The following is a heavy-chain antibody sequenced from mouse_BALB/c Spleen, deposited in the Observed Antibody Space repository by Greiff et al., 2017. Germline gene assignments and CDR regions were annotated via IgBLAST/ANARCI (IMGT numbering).Heavy chain of an antibody. CDR3: ASQASYYGNYLSWFAY. CDR2: ISSGGSYT. V-gene: IGHV5-6*01. CDR1: GFTFSSYG. J-gene: IGHJ3*01. D-gene: IGHD2-10*01. Sequence: EVMLVESGGDLVKPGGSLKLSCAASGFTFSSYGMSWVRQTPDKRLEWVATISSGGSYTYYPDSVKGRFTISRDNAKNTLYLQMSSLKSEDTAMYYCASQASYYGNYLSWFAYWGQGTLVTVSA.